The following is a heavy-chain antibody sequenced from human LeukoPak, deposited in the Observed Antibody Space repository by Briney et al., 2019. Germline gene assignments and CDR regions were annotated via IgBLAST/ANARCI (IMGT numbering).Heavy chain of an antibody. CDR2: ISAYNGNT. V-gene: IGHV1-18*01. J-gene: IGHJ3*02. CDR1: GYTFINYG. Sequence: GASMKVSCKASGYTFINYGVSWVRQAPGQGLEWMGWISAYNGNTNYAQNLQGRVTMTTDTSTSTGYLELRSLRSDDTAVYYCARGAYCGGDCSSSDAFDIWGQGTMVTVSS. D-gene: IGHD2-21*02. CDR3: ARGAYCGGDCSSSDAFDI.